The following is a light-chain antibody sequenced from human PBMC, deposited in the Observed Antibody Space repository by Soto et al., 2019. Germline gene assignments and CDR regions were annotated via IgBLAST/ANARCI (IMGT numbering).Light chain of an antibody. Sequence: EIVLTQSPGTLSLFPGERATLSCRASQSVSSSYLAWYQQKPGQAPRLLMYGASSRATGIPDRFSGSGSGTDFTLTINRLEPEDFAVYYCQQYGSSPLFTFGPGTKVDIK. CDR3: QQYGSSPLFT. CDR1: QSVSSSY. CDR2: GAS. V-gene: IGKV3-20*01. J-gene: IGKJ3*01.